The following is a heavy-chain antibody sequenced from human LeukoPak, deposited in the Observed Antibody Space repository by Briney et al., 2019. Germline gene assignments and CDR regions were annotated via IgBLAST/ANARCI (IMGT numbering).Heavy chain of an antibody. V-gene: IGHV4-39*01. Sequence: SETLSLTCTVSGGSISSSSYYWGWIRQPPGKGLEWIGSIYYSGSPYYNPPLKSRDTISVDTSKNQFSLKLSSVTAADTAVYSCARPAGVGAYKRWFDPWGQGTLVTVSS. CDR2: IYYSGSP. CDR3: ARPAGVGAYKRWFDP. J-gene: IGHJ5*02. D-gene: IGHD1-26*01. CDR1: GGSISSSSYY.